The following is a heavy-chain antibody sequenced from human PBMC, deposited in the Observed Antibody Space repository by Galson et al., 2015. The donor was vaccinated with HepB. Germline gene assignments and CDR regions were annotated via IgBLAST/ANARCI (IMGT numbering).Heavy chain of an antibody. J-gene: IGHJ4*02. Sequence: SVKVSCKASGYTFTSYAMNWVRQAPGQGLEWMGWINTNTGNPTYAQGFTGRFVFSLDTSVSTAYLQISSLKAEDTAVYYCARGGYCSGGSCYTGEHDYWGQGTLVTVSS. CDR3: ARGGYCSGGSCYTGEHDY. V-gene: IGHV7-4-1*02. CDR1: GYTFTSYA. CDR2: INTNTGNP. D-gene: IGHD2-15*01.